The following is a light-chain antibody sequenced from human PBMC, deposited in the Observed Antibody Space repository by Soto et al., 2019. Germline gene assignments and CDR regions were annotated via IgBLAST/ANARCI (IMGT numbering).Light chain of an antibody. CDR1: QGISSY. V-gene: IGKV1-8*01. CDR2: AAS. J-gene: IGKJ1*01. CDR3: QQYYSYPRT. Sequence: AIRMTQSPSSLSASTGDRVTITCRASQGISSYLAWYQQKPGKAPKLLIYAASTLQSGVPSRFSGSGSGTDFTLTISCLKSEDFATYYCQQYYSYPRTFGQGTEVEIK.